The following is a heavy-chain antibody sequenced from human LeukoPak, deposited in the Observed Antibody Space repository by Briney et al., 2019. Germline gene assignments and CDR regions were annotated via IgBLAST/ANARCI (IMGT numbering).Heavy chain of an antibody. CDR1: GFTFSRSW. CDR3: ARRGNWNNGRPFDY. D-gene: IGHD1/OR15-1a*01. J-gene: IGHJ4*02. V-gene: IGHV3-7*03. Sequence: SGGSLRLSCAASGFTFSRSWMSWVRQAPGKGLEWVANIKEDGSEKYYADSVKGRFTISRDNAKNSLYLQMNSLRSEDTAVYYCARRGNWNNGRPFDYWGQGTLVTVSS. CDR2: IKEDGSEK.